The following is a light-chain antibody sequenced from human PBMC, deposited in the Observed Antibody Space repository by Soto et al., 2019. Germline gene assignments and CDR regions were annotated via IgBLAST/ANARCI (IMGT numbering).Light chain of an antibody. Sequence: DIQLTQSPSTLSASVGDRVSITCRASQSISTWLAWYQQKPGKAPKLLIFDASSLESRVSSRFSGRGSGTQVTLTISSLQSDDFATYYCQQYSTYPWTFGLGAKVEFK. J-gene: IGKJ1*01. CDR1: QSISTW. CDR2: DAS. V-gene: IGKV1-5*01. CDR3: QQYSTYPWT.